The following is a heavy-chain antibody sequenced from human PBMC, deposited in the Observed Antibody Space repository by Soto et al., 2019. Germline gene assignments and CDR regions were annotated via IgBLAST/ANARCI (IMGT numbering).Heavy chain of an antibody. CDR2: ISTNGDST. V-gene: IGHV3-64*01. CDR1: GFTFGSYP. J-gene: IGHJ4*02. Sequence: EVQLVESGGGLVQPGGSLRLSCAASGFTFGSYPMHWVRQAPGKGLEYVSAISTNGDSTFYANSVKGRFTISRDNSKNTLYLQMGSLRAEDMGVYYCAREGMSRPRSVFDNWGQGTLVTASS. CDR3: AREGMSRPRSVFDN.